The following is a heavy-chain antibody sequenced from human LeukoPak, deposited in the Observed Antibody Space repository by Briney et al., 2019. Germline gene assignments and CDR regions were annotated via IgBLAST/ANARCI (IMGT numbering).Heavy chain of an antibody. D-gene: IGHD6-13*01. CDR1: GYTFTGYS. CDR2: ISPLDGKT. CDR3: TRDASSSWYHY. J-gene: IGHJ4*02. Sequence: ASVKVSCKPSGYTFTGYSISWVRQAPGQGLEWMGWISPLDGKTNYAQKLQGRVTMTTDTSTSTAYMELRRLTSDDTAVYFCTRDASSSWYHYWGQGTLVTVSS. V-gene: IGHV1-18*01.